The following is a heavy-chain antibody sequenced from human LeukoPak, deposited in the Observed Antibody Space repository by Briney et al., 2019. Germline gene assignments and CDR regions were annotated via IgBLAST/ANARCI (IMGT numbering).Heavy chain of an antibody. D-gene: IGHD5-24*01. Sequence: SETLSLTCTVSGGSISSYYWSWIRQPPGKGLEWIGYIYYSGTTNYNPSLKSRVTISVDTSKNQFSLKLSSVTAADTAIYYCARVGGMTTINNAAFDIWGQGTMVTVSS. CDR2: IYYSGTT. V-gene: IGHV4-59*01. CDR1: GGSISSYY. J-gene: IGHJ3*02. CDR3: ARVGGMTTINNAAFDI.